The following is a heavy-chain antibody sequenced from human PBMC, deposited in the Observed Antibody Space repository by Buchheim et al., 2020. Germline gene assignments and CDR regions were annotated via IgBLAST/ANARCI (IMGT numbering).Heavy chain of an antibody. Sequence: EVQLLESGGGLVQPGGSLTLSCAASGFTFNNYSMSWVRQPPGKGLEWVSAISASGGGTYYPASVQGRFTVSRDNSNKTIFLQMNSLSAEDTAIYYCALYVPYYSSGSYFGLWGQGTL. CDR2: ISASGGGT. J-gene: IGHJ4*02. CDR1: GFTFNNYS. V-gene: IGHV3-23*01. CDR3: ALYVPYYSSGSYFGL. D-gene: IGHD3-22*01.